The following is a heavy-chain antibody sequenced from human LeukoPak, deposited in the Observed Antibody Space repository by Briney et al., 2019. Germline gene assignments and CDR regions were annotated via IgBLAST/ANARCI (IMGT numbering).Heavy chain of an antibody. V-gene: IGHV3-23*01. Sequence: LPGGSLRLSCAASGFTFSNYAMNWVRQAPGKGLEWVSRITGSGGDAYYADSVKGRFTISRDNSKNTLDLQMNSLRAEDTAVYYCAKGLKGCSGSSCYYFFDFWGQGALITVSS. J-gene: IGHJ4*02. CDR1: GFTFSNYA. CDR3: AKGLKGCSGSSCYYFFDF. CDR2: ITGSGGDA. D-gene: IGHD2-15*01.